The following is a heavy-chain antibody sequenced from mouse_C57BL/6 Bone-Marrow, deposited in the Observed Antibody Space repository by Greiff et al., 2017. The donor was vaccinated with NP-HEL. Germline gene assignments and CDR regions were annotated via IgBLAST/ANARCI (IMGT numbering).Heavy chain of an antibody. D-gene: IGHD1-1*01. Sequence: VKVVESGPGLVQPSQSLSITCTVSGFSLTSYGVHWVRQSPGKGLEWLGVIWSGGSTDYNAAFISRLSISKDNSKSQVFFKMNSLLADDTAIYYCARNWVVAPDYWGQGTTLTVSS. V-gene: IGHV2-2*01. J-gene: IGHJ2*01. CDR2: IWSGGST. CDR1: GFSLTSYG. CDR3: ARNWVVAPDY.